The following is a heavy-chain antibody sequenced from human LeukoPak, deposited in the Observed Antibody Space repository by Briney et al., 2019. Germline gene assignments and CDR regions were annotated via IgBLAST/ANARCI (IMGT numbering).Heavy chain of an antibody. CDR1: GGSISSYY. V-gene: IGHV4-39*01. D-gene: IGHD3-3*01. Sequence: SETLSLTCTVSGGSISSYYWGWIRQPPGKGLEWIGSIYYSGSTYYNPSLKSRVTISVDTSKNQFSLKLSSVTAADTAVYYCARISLRFLGGYYYGMDVWGQGTTVTVSS. CDR2: IYYSGST. J-gene: IGHJ6*02. CDR3: ARISLRFLGGYYYGMDV.